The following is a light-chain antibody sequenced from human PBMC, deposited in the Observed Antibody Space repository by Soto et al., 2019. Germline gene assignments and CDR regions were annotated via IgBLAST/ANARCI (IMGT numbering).Light chain of an antibody. CDR3: QQYGSSPRT. CDR2: GAS. Sequence: EIGLTQSPGTLSLSPGERAILSCRASQSVSSSYLAWYRQKPGQAPSLLIYGASSRATGIPDRFSGSGSGTDFTLTISRLEPEDFAVYYCQQYGSSPRTFGQGTKVDIK. CDR1: QSVSSSY. V-gene: IGKV3-20*01. J-gene: IGKJ1*01.